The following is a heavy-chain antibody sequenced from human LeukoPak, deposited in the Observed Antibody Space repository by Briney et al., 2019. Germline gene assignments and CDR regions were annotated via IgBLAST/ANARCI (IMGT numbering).Heavy chain of an antibody. Sequence: PSETLSLTCTVSGGSISSYYWSWIRQPAGKGLEWIGRINTSGSTNYNPSLKNRVTISVETSKNQFSLNLTSVTAADTALYYCARGRRDGYNFYWYFDLWGRGTLVTVSS. CDR3: ARGRRDGYNFYWYFDL. CDR1: GGSISSYY. CDR2: INTSGST. J-gene: IGHJ2*01. V-gene: IGHV4-4*07. D-gene: IGHD5-24*01.